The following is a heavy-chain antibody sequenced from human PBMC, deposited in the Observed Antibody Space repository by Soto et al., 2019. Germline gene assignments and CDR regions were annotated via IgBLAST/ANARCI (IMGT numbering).Heavy chain of an antibody. J-gene: IGHJ4*02. D-gene: IGHD1-26*01. CDR1: GSTFSSYA. CDR2: ISGSGGST. V-gene: IGHV3-23*01. CDR3: ATDRSIVGATDYFDY. Sequence: GGSPRLSCAASGSTFSSYAMSWVRQAPGKGLEWVSAISGSGGSTYYADSVKGRFTISRDNSKNTLYLQMNSLRAEDTAVYYCATDRSIVGATDYFDYWGQGTLVTVSS.